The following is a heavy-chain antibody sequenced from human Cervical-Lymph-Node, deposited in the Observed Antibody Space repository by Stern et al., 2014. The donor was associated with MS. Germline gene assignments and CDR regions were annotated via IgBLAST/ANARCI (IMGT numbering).Heavy chain of an antibody. J-gene: IGHJ4*02. CDR3: ARAWLAAAGSGRYYFDY. V-gene: IGHV3-21*01. CDR1: GFTFSTYS. CDR2: ISSSSSYI. Sequence: EVQLVESGGGLVKPGGSLRLSCAASGFTFSTYSMNWVRQAPGRGLEWVSSISSSSSYIYYADSVKGRFTISRDNAKNSLYLHMNSLRAEDTAVYYCARAWLAAAGSGRYYFDYWGQGTLVTVSS. D-gene: IGHD6-13*01.